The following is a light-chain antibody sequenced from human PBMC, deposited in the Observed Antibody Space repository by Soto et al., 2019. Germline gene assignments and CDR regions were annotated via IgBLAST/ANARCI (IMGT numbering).Light chain of an antibody. CDR3: QQYDTWPRYT. CDR2: GAS. V-gene: IGKV3-15*01. CDR1: QSVSSN. J-gene: IGKJ2*01. Sequence: EIVVTQSPATLSVSPGERATLSCRVSQSVSSNLAWYQQKPGLAPRLLIRGASTKATGIPARFSGIGSGTEFSLTISGLQSEDFAIYYCQQYDTWPRYTFGPGTKLEMK.